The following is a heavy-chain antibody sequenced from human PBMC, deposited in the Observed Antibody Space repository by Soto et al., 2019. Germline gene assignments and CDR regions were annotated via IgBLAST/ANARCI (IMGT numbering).Heavy chain of an antibody. CDR3: ARWVEVSLDYFDS. D-gene: IGHD1-20*01. V-gene: IGHV4-4*02. Sequence: PSETLSLTCAVSGVSIGSHDWWTWVRQPPGKGLEWIGESHQSGNTNYNSSLESRVTISLDKSKNHFSLQLNSVTAADTAVYYCARWVEVSLDYFDSWGQGTPVTVSS. CDR1: GVSIGSHDW. CDR2: SHQSGNT. J-gene: IGHJ4*02.